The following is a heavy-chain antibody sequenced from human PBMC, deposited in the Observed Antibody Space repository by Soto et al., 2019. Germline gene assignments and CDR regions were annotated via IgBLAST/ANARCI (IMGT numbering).Heavy chain of an antibody. CDR2: IIPIFGTA. CDR3: ARGALSSVVVAATGWFDP. CDR1: GGTFSSYA. D-gene: IGHD2-15*01. Sequence: SVKVSCKASGGTFSSYAISWVRQAPGQGLEWMGGIIPIFGTANYAQKFQGRVTITADKSTSTAYMELSSLRSEDTAVYYCARGALSSVVVAATGWFDPWGQGTLATVS. J-gene: IGHJ5*02. V-gene: IGHV1-69*06.